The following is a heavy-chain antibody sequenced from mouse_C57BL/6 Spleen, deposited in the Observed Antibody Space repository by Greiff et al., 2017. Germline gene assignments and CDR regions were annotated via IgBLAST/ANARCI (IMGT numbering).Heavy chain of an antibody. V-gene: IGHV1-39*01. J-gene: IGHJ2*01. CDR1: GYSFTDYN. CDR3: ARGDYYGRSYVFDD. D-gene: IGHD1-1*01. Sequence: EVQLQQSGPELVKPGASVKISCKASGYSFTDYNMNWVKQSNGKSLEWIGVINPNYGTTSYNQKFKGKATLTDDQSSSTAFMQLKSLTSEDSAVYDSARGDYYGRSYVFDDWGQGTTLTVSS. CDR2: INPNYGTT.